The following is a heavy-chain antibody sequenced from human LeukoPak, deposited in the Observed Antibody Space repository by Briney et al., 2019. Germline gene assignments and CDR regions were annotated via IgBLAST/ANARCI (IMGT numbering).Heavy chain of an antibody. CDR3: AALWFGELVFDY. Sequence: GGSLRLSCAASGFTFSSYWMSWVRQAPGKGLERVANIKQDGSEKYYVDSVKGRFTISRDNAKNSLYLQMNSLRAEDTAVYYCAALWFGELVFDYWGQGTLVTVSS. D-gene: IGHD3-10*01. CDR2: IKQDGSEK. CDR1: GFTFSSYW. V-gene: IGHV3-7*01. J-gene: IGHJ4*02.